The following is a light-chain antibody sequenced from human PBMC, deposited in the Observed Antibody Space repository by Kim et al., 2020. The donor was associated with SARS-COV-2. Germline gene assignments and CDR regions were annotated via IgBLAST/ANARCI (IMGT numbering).Light chain of an antibody. CDR1: SSNIGSNY. CDR3: AVWDDSLGGRV. Sequence: GQSVTISCSGGSSNIGSNYVCWYQQLPGTAPKVLIYRNNERPSGVPDRFSGSKSGTSASLAISGLRSEDEADYYCAVWDDSLGGRVFGGGTQLTVL. CDR2: RNN. V-gene: IGLV1-47*01. J-gene: IGLJ3*02.